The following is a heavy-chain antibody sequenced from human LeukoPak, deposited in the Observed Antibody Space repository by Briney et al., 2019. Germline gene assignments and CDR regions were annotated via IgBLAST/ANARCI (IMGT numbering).Heavy chain of an antibody. D-gene: IGHD6-19*01. V-gene: IGHV3-30*02. J-gene: IGHJ4*02. CDR1: GFTFSSYG. CDR3: ARVFPVAGTSYFDY. Sequence: GGSLRLSCAASGFTFSSYGIHWVRQAPGKGLEWVTFIGYDGSNKYYADSVKGRFTISRDNSKNTLYLQMNSLRAEDTAVYYCARVFPVAGTSYFDYWGQGTLVTVSS. CDR2: IGYDGSNK.